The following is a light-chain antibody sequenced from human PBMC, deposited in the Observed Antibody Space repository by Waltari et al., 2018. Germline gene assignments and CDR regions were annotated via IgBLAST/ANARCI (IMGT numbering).Light chain of an antibody. V-gene: IGLV3-21*03. CDR2: DNS. Sequence: SYVVTQPPSVSLAPGKPATITSGGADIGRKNVCWYQQRPGQAPLLVVYDNSDRSSGVPERFSGSNSGDTATLTISRVEVGDEADFYCQVWDSTTDHAIFGGGTKLTVL. J-gene: IGLJ2*01. CDR3: QVWDSTTDHAI. CDR1: DIGRKN.